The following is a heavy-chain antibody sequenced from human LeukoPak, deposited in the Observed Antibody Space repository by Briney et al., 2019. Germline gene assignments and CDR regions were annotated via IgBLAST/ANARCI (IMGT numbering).Heavy chain of an antibody. CDR3: ARDTQAGLLWFGESLDY. V-gene: IGHV1-18*04. CDR1: GYTFTSYY. Sequence: GASVKVSCKASGYTFTSYYMHWVRQAPGQGLEWMGWISAYNGNTNYAQKLQGRVTMTTDTSTSTAYMELRSLRSDDTAVYYCARDTQAGLLWFGESLDYWGQGTLVTVSS. CDR2: ISAYNGNT. D-gene: IGHD3-10*01. J-gene: IGHJ4*02.